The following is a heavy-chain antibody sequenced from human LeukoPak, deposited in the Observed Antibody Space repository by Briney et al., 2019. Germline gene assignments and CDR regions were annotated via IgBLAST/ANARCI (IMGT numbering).Heavy chain of an antibody. Sequence: GGSLRLSCAASGFTFSDYYMSWIRQAPGKGLEWVSYISSSGSTIYYADSVKGRFTISRDNAKNSLYLQMNSLRAEDTAVYYCARAPVVVAESHYYYYGMDVWGQGTTVTVSS. CDR2: ISSSGSTI. D-gene: IGHD2-15*01. J-gene: IGHJ6*02. CDR3: ARAPVVVAESHYYYYGMDV. CDR1: GFTFSDYY. V-gene: IGHV3-11*01.